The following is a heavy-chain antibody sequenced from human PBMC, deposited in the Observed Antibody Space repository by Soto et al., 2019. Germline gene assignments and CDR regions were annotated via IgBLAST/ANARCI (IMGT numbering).Heavy chain of an antibody. Sequence: EVQLVESGGGLVKPGGSLRLSCAASGFTFSSYSMHWVRQAPGKGLEWVSSISSSSSYIYYADSVKGRFTISRNNAKNTSYLQMNSLRAEETAVYYCERGGDGQYYDYIWGSDRFDYWGQGTLVTVSS. V-gene: IGHV3-21*01. D-gene: IGHD3-16*02. J-gene: IGHJ4*02. CDR3: ERGGDGQYYDYIWGSDRFDY. CDR2: ISSSSSYI. CDR1: GFTFSSYS.